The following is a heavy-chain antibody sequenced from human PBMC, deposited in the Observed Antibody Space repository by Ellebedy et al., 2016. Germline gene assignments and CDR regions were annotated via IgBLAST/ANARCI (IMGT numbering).Heavy chain of an antibody. J-gene: IGHJ4*02. D-gene: IGHD3-10*01. V-gene: IGHV1-8*01. Sequence: ASVKVSXXASGYTFTSDDINWVRQATGQGLEWMGWMNPNTGTTGYAQRFQGRLTMTRNTSISTAYMELSSLRPEDAAVYCCARGWPYFFGSGIKDWGQGTQLTVSS. CDR1: GYTFTSDD. CDR2: MNPNTGTT. CDR3: ARGWPYFFGSGIKD.